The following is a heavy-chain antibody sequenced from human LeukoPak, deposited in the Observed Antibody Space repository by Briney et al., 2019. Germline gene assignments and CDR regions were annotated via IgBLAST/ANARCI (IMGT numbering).Heavy chain of an antibody. Sequence: PSETLSLTCTVSGGSISSSSYYWGWIRQPPGKGLEWIGSIYYSGSTYYNPSLKSRVTISVDTSKNQFTLKLSSVTAADTAVYYCARETPAVGSGLGVGPDAFDIWGQGTMVTVSS. D-gene: IGHD3-3*01. V-gene: IGHV4-39*02. CDR1: GGSISSSSYY. J-gene: IGHJ3*02. CDR3: ARETPAVGSGLGVGPDAFDI. CDR2: IYYSGST.